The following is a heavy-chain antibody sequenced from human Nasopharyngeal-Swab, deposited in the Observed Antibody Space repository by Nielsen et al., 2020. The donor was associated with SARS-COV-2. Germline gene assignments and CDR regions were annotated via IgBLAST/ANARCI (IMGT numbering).Heavy chain of an antibody. D-gene: IGHD3-10*01. Sequence: GESLKISCAASGFTFSSYSMNWVRQAPGKGLEWVSSISSSSSYIYYADSVKGRFTISRDNAKNSLYLQMNSLRAEDTAVYYCARERGYHYGSGSVLENGMDVWGQGTTVTVSS. CDR1: GFTFSSYS. CDR2: ISSSSSYI. CDR3: ARERGYHYGSGSVLENGMDV. V-gene: IGHV3-21*01. J-gene: IGHJ6*02.